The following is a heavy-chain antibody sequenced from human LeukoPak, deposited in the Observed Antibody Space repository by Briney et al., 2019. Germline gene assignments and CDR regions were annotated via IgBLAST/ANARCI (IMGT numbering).Heavy chain of an antibody. CDR2: IYTGGST. Sequence: SETLSLTCTVSGGSISSYYWSWIRQPAGKGLEWIGRIYTGGSTNYNPSLKSRVTMSVDTSKNQFSLKLSSVTAADTAVYYCARGDRVVPAAMSFDYWGQGTLVTVSS. J-gene: IGHJ4*02. CDR1: GGSISSYY. V-gene: IGHV4-4*07. CDR3: ARGDRVVPAAMSFDY. D-gene: IGHD2-2*01.